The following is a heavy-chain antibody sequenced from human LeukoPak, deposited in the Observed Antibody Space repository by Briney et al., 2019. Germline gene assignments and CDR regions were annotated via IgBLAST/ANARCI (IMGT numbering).Heavy chain of an antibody. D-gene: IGHD3-22*01. J-gene: IGHJ4*02. CDR2: ISNSGSTI. V-gene: IGHV3-11*01. Sequence: TGGSLRLSCAASGFTFNNYYMSWIRQAPGKGLEWVSYISNSGSTIYYADSVKGRFTISRDNANNSLYLQMNGLRAEDTAVYYCARDRYYVDSSGYYLWDYWGQGTLVTVSS. CDR3: ARDRYYVDSSGYYLWDY. CDR1: GFTFNNYY.